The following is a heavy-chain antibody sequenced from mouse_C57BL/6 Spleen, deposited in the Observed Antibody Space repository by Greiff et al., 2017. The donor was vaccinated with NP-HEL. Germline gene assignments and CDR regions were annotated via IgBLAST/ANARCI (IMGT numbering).Heavy chain of an antibody. CDR3: AIYYGNYGTAY. CDR1: GYTFTSYW. J-gene: IGHJ3*01. CDR2: IDPSDSYT. Sequence: VQLQQPGAELVKPGASVKLSCKASGYTFTSYWMQWVKQRPGQGLEWIGEIDPSDSYTNYNQKFKGKATLTVDTSSSTAYMQLSSLTSEDSAVYYCAIYYGNYGTAYWGQGTLVTVSA. D-gene: IGHD2-1*01. V-gene: IGHV1-50*01.